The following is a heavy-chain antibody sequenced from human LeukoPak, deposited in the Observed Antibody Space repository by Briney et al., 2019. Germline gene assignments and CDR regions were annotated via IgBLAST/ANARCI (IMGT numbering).Heavy chain of an antibody. J-gene: IGHJ6*02. CDR3: ARVACSSTSCPVGPRYYYYYYGMDV. CDR2: INPNSGGT. V-gene: IGHV1-2*02. CDR1: GYTFTGYY. D-gene: IGHD2-2*01. Sequence: ASVKVSCKASGYTFTGYYMHWVRQAPGQGLEWMGWINPNSGGTNYAQKFQGRVTMTRDTSISTAYMELSRLRSDDTAVYYCARVACSSTSCPVGPRYYYYYYGMDVWGQGTTVTVSS.